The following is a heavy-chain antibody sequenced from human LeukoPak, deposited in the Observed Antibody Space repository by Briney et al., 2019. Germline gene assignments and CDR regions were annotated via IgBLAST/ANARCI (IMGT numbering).Heavy chain of an antibody. CDR1: GFTFIDYD. CDR2: IGIRGDT. J-gene: IGHJ4*02. Sequence: GGSLRLSCAASGFTFIDYDMHWVRQVIGKGLEWVSAIGIRGDTHYSGSVKGRFTISRENGESSLYLQMNSLRAEDTAVYYCARGGIQVSGIDEFDYWGQGTLVTVSS. D-gene: IGHD6-19*01. V-gene: IGHV3-13*01. CDR3: ARGGIQVSGIDEFDY.